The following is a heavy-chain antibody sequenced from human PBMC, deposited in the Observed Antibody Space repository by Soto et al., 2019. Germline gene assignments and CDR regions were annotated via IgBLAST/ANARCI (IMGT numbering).Heavy chain of an antibody. CDR3: ARHYSGDPFDY. V-gene: IGHV4-59*08. Sequence: SETLSLTCTVSGASISNYYWSWIRQPPGKGLEWIGYISYSGNTDYNPSLNSRVTVSADTSKNQFSLKLTSVTAADTAVYYCARHYSGDPFDYWGQGTLVTVSS. J-gene: IGHJ4*02. CDR2: ISYSGNT. CDR1: GASISNYY. D-gene: IGHD4-17*01.